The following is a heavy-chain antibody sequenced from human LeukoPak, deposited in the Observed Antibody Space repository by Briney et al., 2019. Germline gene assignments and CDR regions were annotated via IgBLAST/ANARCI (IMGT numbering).Heavy chain of an antibody. CDR2: IYPGDSDT. V-gene: IGHV5-51*01. J-gene: IGHJ2*01. CDR1: GYSFTSYW. D-gene: IGHD5-12*01. Sequence: GESLKISCKGSGYSFTSYWIGWVRQMPGKDLEWMGIIYPGDSDTRYSPSFQGQVTISADRSISTAYLQWSSLKASDTAMYYCARRSRYSGSDWHFDLWGRGTLVTVSS. CDR3: ARRSRYSGSDWHFDL.